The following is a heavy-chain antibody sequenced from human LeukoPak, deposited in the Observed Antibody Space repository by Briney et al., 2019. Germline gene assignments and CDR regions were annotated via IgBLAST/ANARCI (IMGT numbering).Heavy chain of an antibody. CDR2: INHSGST. D-gene: IGHD2-2*01. CDR1: GGSISSGSYF. Sequence: SETLSLTCTVSGGSISSGSYFWGWIRQPPGKGLEWIGEINHSGSTNYNPSLKSRVTLPVDTSKDHFSLKLTSVTAADTAVYYCARHRGVPAAVSAILFWKTFDIWGQGTMVTVSS. CDR3: ARHRGVPAAVSAILFWKTFDI. J-gene: IGHJ3*02. V-gene: IGHV4-39*01.